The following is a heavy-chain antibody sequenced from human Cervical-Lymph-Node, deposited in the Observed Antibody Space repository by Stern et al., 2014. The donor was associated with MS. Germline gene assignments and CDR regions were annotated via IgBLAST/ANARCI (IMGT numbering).Heavy chain of an antibody. CDR1: GFSLSNARMG. D-gene: IGHD3-22*01. V-gene: IGHV2-26*01. Sequence: QVTLKESGPVLVKPTETLTLTCTVSGFSLSNARMGVSWIRQPPGKALEWLAHLFLNDEKSYSTSLKSRLTISKDTSKSQVVLTMTNMDPVDTATYYCARIEPPRFYDSSGYYYAYWGQGTLVTVSS. CDR2: LFLNDEK. J-gene: IGHJ4*02. CDR3: ARIEPPRFYDSSGYYYAY.